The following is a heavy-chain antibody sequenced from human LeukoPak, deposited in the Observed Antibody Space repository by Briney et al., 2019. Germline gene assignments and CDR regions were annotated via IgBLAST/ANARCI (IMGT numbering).Heavy chain of an antibody. CDR3: ARIAAAGTPYYFDY. CDR1: GGSISSYY. J-gene: IGHJ4*02. Sequence: SETLSLTCTVSGGSISSYYWSWIRQPPGKGLEWIGYIYYSGSTNYNPSLKSRVTISVDTSKNQFSLKLSSVTAADTAVYYCARIAAAGTPYYFDYWGQGTLVTVSS. D-gene: IGHD6-13*01. V-gene: IGHV4-59*01. CDR2: IYYSGST.